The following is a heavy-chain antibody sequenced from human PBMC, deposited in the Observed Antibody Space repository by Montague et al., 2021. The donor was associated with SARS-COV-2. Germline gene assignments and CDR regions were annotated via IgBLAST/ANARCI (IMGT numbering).Heavy chain of an antibody. CDR1: GGSISSNSYY. CDR2: IYYSGST. D-gene: IGHD5/OR15-5a*01. Sequence: SETLSLTCTVSGGSISSNSYYWGWIRQPTGKELEWIGCIYYSGSTNYXPYLKSRVTISAYTYKYQFSLKLSAVTAADTAVYYCARHDDMLSTYYYYYGMDVWGQGTTVTVSS. J-gene: IGHJ6*02. CDR3: ARHDDMLSTYYYYYGMDV. V-gene: IGHV4-39*01.